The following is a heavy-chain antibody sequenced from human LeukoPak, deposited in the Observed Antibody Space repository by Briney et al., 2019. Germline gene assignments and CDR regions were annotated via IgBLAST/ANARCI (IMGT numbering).Heavy chain of an antibody. D-gene: IGHD5-18*01. CDR1: GIIFSNYW. V-gene: IGHV3-74*01. J-gene: IGHJ4*02. CDR2: INRDGSST. CDR3: ARGGGYSYGSFDY. Sequence: GGSLRLSCAASGIIFSNYWMHWVRQAPGKGLVWVSRINRDGSSTSYADSVKGRFTISRDNAKNTLYLQMNSLRAEDTAVYYCARGGGYSYGSFDYWGQGTLVTASS.